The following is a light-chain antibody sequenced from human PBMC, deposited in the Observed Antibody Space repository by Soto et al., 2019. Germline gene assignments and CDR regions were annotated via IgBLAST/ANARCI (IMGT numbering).Light chain of an antibody. CDR2: DVN. J-gene: IGLJ2*01. V-gene: IGLV2-11*01. Sequence: QSALTQPRSVSGSPGQSVTISCTGTSSDVRDNDYVSWYQHHPGKAPKLMIYDVNKRPSGVPDRFSGSKSGNTASLTISGLQDEAEYDYYCCSPAGTYVVFGGGTKLTVL. CDR3: CSPAGTYVV. CDR1: SSDVRDNDY.